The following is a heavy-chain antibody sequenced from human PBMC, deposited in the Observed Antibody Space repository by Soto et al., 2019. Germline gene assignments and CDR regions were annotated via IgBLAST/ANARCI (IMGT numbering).Heavy chain of an antibody. CDR3: ASMPTYYHYGLAV. CDR1: GYIFTNYW. Sequence: PGESLKISCEASGYIFTNYWISWLRQMPGRDLEWMGKIDPSHSYSDYSPSFKGHVSLSVDKSITTAYLQWTSLKASDTAMYYCASMPTYYHYGLAVWGQGTSVTV. CDR2: IDPSHSYS. D-gene: IGHD2-2*01. J-gene: IGHJ6*02. V-gene: IGHV5-10-1*01.